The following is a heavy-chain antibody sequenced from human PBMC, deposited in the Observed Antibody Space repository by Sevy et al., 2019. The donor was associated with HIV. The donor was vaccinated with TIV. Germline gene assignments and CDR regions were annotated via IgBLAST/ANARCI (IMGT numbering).Heavy chain of an antibody. Sequence: SETLSLACTVSGGSISSYYWSWIRQPPGKGLEWIGYIYYSGSTNYNPSLKSRVTISVDTSKNQFSLKLSSVTAADTAVYYCARGRGEVTGIQHWVQGTLVTVSS. V-gene: IGHV4-59*01. CDR1: GGSISSYY. CDR2: IYYSGST. CDR3: ARGRGEVTGIQH. D-gene: IGHD2-21*02. J-gene: IGHJ1*01.